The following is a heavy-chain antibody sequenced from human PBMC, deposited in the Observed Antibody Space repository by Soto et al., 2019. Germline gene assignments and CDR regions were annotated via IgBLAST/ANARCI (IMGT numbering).Heavy chain of an antibody. Sequence: SVKVSCKASGGTFSSYTISWVRQAPGQGLEWMGRIIPILGIANYAQKFQGRVTITADKSTSTAYMELSSLRSEDTAVYYCANDIYDILTGYSPYYFDYWGQGTLVTVSS. CDR2: IIPILGIA. V-gene: IGHV1-69*02. J-gene: IGHJ4*02. CDR1: GGTFSSYT. D-gene: IGHD3-9*01. CDR3: ANDIYDILTGYSPYYFDY.